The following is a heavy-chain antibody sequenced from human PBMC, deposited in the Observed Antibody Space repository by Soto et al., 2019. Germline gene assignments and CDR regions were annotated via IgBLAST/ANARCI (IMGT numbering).Heavy chain of an antibody. V-gene: IGHV1-69*08. CDR3: ARDLTPYYDSHAADGV. CDR1: GGTFSSYT. CDR2: IIPILGIA. D-gene: IGHD3-22*01. J-gene: IGHJ4*02. Sequence: QVQLVQSGAEVKKPGSSVKVSCKASGGTFSSYTISWVRQAPGQGLEWMGRIIPILGIANYAQKFQGRVTITXXKXTXXAYMELSSLRSEDTAVYYCARDLTPYYDSHAADGVWGQGTLVTVSS.